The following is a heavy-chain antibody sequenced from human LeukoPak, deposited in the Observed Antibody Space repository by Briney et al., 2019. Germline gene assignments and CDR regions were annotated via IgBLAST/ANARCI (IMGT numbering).Heavy chain of an antibody. J-gene: IGHJ4*02. Sequence: PGGSLRLSCAASGFTVSSNYMSWVRQAPGKGLEWVAVISYDGSNKYYADSVKGRFTISRDNSKNTLYLQMNSLRAEDTAVYYCAKDFRIAVAGGGRYYFDYWGQGTLVTVSS. CDR3: AKDFRIAVAGGGRYYFDY. D-gene: IGHD6-19*01. CDR1: GFTVSSNY. CDR2: ISYDGSNK. V-gene: IGHV3-30*18.